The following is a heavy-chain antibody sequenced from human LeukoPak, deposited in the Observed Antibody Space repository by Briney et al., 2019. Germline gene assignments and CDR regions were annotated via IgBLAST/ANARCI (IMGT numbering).Heavy chain of an antibody. V-gene: IGHV3-23*01. Sequence: PGGSLRLSCAASGFTFSSYAMSWVRQAPGKGLEWVSAISGSGGSTYYADSVKGRFTISRDNSKNTLYLQMSSLRAEDTAVYYCAKRGKWPGALTQSDLAYYFDYWGQGTLVTVSS. D-gene: IGHD3-3*02. CDR3: AKRGKWPGALTQSDLAYYFDY. CDR1: GFTFSSYA. J-gene: IGHJ4*02. CDR2: ISGSGGST.